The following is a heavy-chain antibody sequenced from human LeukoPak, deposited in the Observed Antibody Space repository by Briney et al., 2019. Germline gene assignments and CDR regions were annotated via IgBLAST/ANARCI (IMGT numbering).Heavy chain of an antibody. CDR1: GGTFSSYA. Sequence: SVKVSCKASGGTFSSYAISWVRQAPGQGLEWMGGIVPIFGTANYAQKFQGRVTITADKSTSTAYMELSSLRSEDTAVYYCARDRGSWFKWFDPWGQGTLVTVSS. CDR3: ARDRGSWFKWFDP. D-gene: IGHD6-13*01. V-gene: IGHV1-69*06. CDR2: IVPIFGTA. J-gene: IGHJ5*02.